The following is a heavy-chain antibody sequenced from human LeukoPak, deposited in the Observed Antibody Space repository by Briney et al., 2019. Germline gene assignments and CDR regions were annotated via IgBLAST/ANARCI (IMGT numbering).Heavy chain of an antibody. CDR3: ARDNSVGDTAWWFDP. Sequence: ASVKVSRKASGYTFINNWMHWVRQAPGQGLEWMGLINPSGSDTVYAQKFQGRVTMTRDMSTSTDYMELSSLRFDDTAVYYCARDNSVGDTAWWFDPWGQGTLVTVSS. CDR2: INPSGSDT. J-gene: IGHJ5*02. V-gene: IGHV1-46*01. CDR1: GYTFINNW. D-gene: IGHD1-26*01.